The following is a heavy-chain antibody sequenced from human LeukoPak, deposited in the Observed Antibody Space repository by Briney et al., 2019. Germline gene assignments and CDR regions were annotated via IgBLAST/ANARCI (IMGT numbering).Heavy chain of an antibody. CDR3: TKSGNNGGKRGGNDY. D-gene: IGHD4-23*01. CDR2: IGGSGGDT. CDR1: GFTYSNYD. Sequence: GGSLRLSCAASGFTYSNYDMSWVRQVAEKGLEWVSAIGGSGGDTYYADSVKGRFTISRDNSKNTLYLQMNSLRAEDTALYYCTKSGNNGGKRGGNDYWGQGTLVTVSS. J-gene: IGHJ4*02. V-gene: IGHV3-23*01.